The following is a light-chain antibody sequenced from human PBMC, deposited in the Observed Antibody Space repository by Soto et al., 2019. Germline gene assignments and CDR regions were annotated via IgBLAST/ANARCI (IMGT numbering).Light chain of an antibody. Sequence: QSALTQPRSVSGSPGQSVTISCTGTSSDVGGYNYVSWYQQHPGKAPKLMIYDVSKRPSGVPDRFSVSKSGNTASLTISGLQAEDEADYYCCSYAGSYTFEVFGTGTKLTVL. V-gene: IGLV2-11*01. CDR2: DVS. J-gene: IGLJ1*01. CDR1: SSDVGGYNY. CDR3: CSYAGSYTFEV.